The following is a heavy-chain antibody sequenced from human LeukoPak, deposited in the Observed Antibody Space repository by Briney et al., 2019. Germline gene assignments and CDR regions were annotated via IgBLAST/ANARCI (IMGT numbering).Heavy chain of an antibody. Sequence: GSLRLSCAASGITVSSNCMSWVRQAPGKGLEWVSFIYSGGNTYYADSVKGRFTISRDNYKNTVHLQMNSLRAEDTAMYYCARRAGDYSHPYDYWGQGTLVTVSS. D-gene: IGHD3-22*01. CDR3: ARRAGDYSHPYDY. CDR2: IYSGGNT. V-gene: IGHV3-53*01. CDR1: GITVSSNC. J-gene: IGHJ4*02.